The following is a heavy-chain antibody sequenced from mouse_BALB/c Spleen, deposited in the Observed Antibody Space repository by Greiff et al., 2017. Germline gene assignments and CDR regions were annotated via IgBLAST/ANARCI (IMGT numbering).Heavy chain of an antibody. CDR2: ISSGSSTI. CDR1: GFTFSSFG. V-gene: IGHV5-17*02. CDR3: ARSAYFSMGY. J-gene: IGHJ4*01. Sequence: EVQGVESGGGLVQPGGSRKLSCAASGFTFSSFGMHWVRQAPEKGLEWVAYISSGSSTIYYADTVKGRFTISRDNPKNTLFLQMTSLRSEDTAMYYCARSAYFSMGYWGQGTSVTVSS. D-gene: IGHD2-10*01.